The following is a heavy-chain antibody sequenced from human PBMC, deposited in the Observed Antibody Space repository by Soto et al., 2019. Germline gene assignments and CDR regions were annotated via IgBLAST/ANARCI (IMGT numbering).Heavy chain of an antibody. CDR3: KSGTGFWSGYYRYYGMDV. V-gene: IGHV1-2*02. Sequence: QVQLVQSGAEVKKPAASVKVSCKASGYSFAGYLLHWVRQAPGQGLEWMGWINTDSGDTKYARKFQGRVTMTRDTSTSTGYMELSSLRSDDTAVYHCKSGTGFWSGYYRYYGMDVWGQGTTVTVSS. CDR1: GYSFAGYL. J-gene: IGHJ6*02. CDR2: INTDSGDT. D-gene: IGHD3-3*01.